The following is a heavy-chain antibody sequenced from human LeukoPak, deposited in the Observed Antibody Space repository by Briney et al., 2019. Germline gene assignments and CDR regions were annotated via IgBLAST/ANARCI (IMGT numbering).Heavy chain of an antibody. J-gene: IGHJ3*01. CDR2: ISHNHSTI. V-gene: IGHV3-11*04. CDR1: GFRFSDHY. Sequence: GGSLRLSCAASGFRFSDHYMSWIRQAPGKGLEWISYISHNHSTIYYADSVKGRFTISRDNAKDSLYLQMTNLRVEDTAIYYCARDISETIFGVVVPGHDAFDVWGQGAMVSVSS. D-gene: IGHD3-3*01. CDR3: ARDISETIFGVVVPGHDAFDV.